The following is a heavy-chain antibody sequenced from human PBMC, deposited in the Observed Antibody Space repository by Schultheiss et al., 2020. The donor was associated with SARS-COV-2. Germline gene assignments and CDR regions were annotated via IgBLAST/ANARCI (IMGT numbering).Heavy chain of an antibody. J-gene: IGHJ4*02. CDR1: GFTFSSNY. V-gene: IGHV3-66*02. D-gene: IGHD1-1*01. CDR3: ASSMKRSYFDY. CDR2: IYSCGST. Sequence: GGSLRLSCAASGFTFSSNYMSWVRQAPGKGLEWVSVIYSCGSTYYADSVKGRFTISRDNSKNTLYLQMNSLRAEDTAVYYCASSMKRSYFDYWGQGTLVTVSS.